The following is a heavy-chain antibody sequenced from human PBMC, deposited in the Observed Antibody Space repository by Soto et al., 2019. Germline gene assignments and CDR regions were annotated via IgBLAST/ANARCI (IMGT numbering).Heavy chain of an antibody. Sequence: PGGSLRLSCAASGFTFDDYAMHWVRQAPGKGLEWVSGISWNSGSIGYADSVKGRSTISRDNAKNSLYLQMNSLRAEDTALYYCAKDANYVCWSGDNLNWLDPWGQGTLVTVSS. CDR1: GFTFDDYA. D-gene: IGHD3-3*01. V-gene: IGHV3-9*01. J-gene: IGHJ5*02. CDR2: ISWNSGSI. CDR3: AKDANYVCWSGDNLNWLDP.